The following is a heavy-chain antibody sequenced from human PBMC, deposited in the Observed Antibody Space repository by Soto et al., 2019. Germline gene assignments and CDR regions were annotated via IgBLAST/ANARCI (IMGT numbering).Heavy chain of an antibody. CDR2: IYYSGST. D-gene: IGHD3-9*01. CDR1: GGSISSYY. CDR3: AGYDILTGYYSPLGY. V-gene: IGHV4-59*08. J-gene: IGHJ4*02. Sequence: SETLSLTCTVAGGSISSYYWSWIRQPPGKGLEWIGYIYYSGSTNYNPSLKSRVTISVDTSKNQFSLKLSSVTAADTAVYYCAGYDILTGYYSPLGYWGQGTLVTVSS.